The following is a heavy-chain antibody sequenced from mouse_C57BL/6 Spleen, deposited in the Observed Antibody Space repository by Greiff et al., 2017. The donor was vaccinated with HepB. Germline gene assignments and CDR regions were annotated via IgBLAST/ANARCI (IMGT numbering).Heavy chain of an antibody. V-gene: IGHV1-85*01. Sequence: VMLVESGPELVKPGASVKLSCKASGYTFTSYDINWVKQRPGQGLEWIGWIYPRDGSTKYNEKFKGKATLTVDTSSSTAYMELHSLTSEDSAVYFCARGGRGDYYAMDYWGQGTSVTVSS. CDR1: GYTFTSYD. CDR3: ARGGRGDYYAMDY. D-gene: IGHD1-1*01. CDR2: IYPRDGST. J-gene: IGHJ4*01.